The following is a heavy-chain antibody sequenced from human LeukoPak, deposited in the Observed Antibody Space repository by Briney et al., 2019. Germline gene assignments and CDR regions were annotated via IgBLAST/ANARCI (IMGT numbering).Heavy chain of an antibody. Sequence: GGTLRLSCAASAFTFSDYYMSWIRQAPGKGLEWVSYISSSGSTIYYADSVKGRFTISRDNAKNSLYLQMNSLRAEDTAVYYCARDADGWLGPAAYDYWGQGTLVTVSS. CDR1: AFTFSDYY. V-gene: IGHV3-11*01. CDR3: ARDADGWLGPAAYDY. D-gene: IGHD2-2*01. CDR2: ISSSGSTI. J-gene: IGHJ4*02.